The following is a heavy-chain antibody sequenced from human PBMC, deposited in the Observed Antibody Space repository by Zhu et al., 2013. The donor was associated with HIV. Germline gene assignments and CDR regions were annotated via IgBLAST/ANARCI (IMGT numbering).Heavy chain of an antibody. CDR2: INPNSGGT. V-gene: IGHV1-2*02. CDR1: GYTFTGNY. J-gene: IGHJ6*02. D-gene: IGHD1-26*01. Sequence: QVQLVQSGTEVKKPGASVKVSCKASGYTFTGNYIHWVRQAPGQGLEWMGWINPNSGGTNYAQKFQGRVTMTRDTSISTAYTELSRLRSDDTAIYYCARVGSGAGYGMGVWGQGTTVTVSS. CDR3: ARVGSGAGYGMGV.